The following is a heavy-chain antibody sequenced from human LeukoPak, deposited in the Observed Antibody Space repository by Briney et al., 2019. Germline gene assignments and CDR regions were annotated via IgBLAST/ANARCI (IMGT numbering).Heavy chain of an antibody. V-gene: IGHV4-61*02. CDR1: GGSISSGSYY. CDR2: IYTSGST. J-gene: IGHJ6*03. Sequence: SETLSLTCTVSGGSISSGSYYWSWIRQPAGKGLEWIGRIYTSGSTNYNPSLKSRVTISVDTSKNQFSLKLSSVTAADTAVYYCARDSHYYDSSGYYSLDVWGKGTTVTISS. D-gene: IGHD3-22*01. CDR3: ARDSHYYDSSGYYSLDV.